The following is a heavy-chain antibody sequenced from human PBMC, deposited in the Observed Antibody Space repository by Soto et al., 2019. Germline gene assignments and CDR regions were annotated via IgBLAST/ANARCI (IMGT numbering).Heavy chain of an antibody. J-gene: IGHJ6*02. Sequence: EVQLVQSGAEVKKPGESLKISCKGSGYSFTSYWIGWVRQMPGKGLEWMGIIYPGDSDTRYSPSSQGQVTISADKSISTAYLQWSSLKASDTAMYYCARPRSSSRNYYGMDVWGQGTTVTVSS. V-gene: IGHV5-51*03. D-gene: IGHD6-13*01. CDR3: ARPRSSSRNYYGMDV. CDR1: GYSFTSYW. CDR2: IYPGDSDT.